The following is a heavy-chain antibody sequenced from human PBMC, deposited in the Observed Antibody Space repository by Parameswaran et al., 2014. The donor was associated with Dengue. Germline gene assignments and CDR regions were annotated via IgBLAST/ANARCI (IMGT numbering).Heavy chain of an antibody. CDR3: ARGDCGGDCYANFDP. D-gene: IGHD2-21*01. V-gene: IGHV1-8*01. Sequence: WVRQAPGQGLEWMGWMNPNSGNTGYAQKFQGRVTMTRNTSISTAYMELSSLRSEDTAVYYCARGDCGGDCYANFDPWGQGTLVTVSS. J-gene: IGHJ5*02. CDR2: MNPNSGNT.